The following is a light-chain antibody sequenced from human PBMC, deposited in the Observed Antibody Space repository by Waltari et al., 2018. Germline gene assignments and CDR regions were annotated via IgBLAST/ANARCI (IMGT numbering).Light chain of an antibody. CDR2: QDD. Sequence: SYELTQPPSVSVFPGQTASIACSGDRLGEKYTFWYQMKPGQSPQLLMFQDDRRPSRITERFSGSNAGNTANLTISGTQAMDEADYYCQAWGDSVAVFGGGTKLTVL. CDR3: QAWGDSVAV. CDR1: RLGEKY. J-gene: IGLJ2*01. V-gene: IGLV3-1*01.